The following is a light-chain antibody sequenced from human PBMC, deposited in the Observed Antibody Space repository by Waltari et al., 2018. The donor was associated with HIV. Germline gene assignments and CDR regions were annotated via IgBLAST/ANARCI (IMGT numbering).Light chain of an antibody. J-gene: IGLJ3*02. Sequence: QSALTQPASVSGSPGQSITISCTGTSSDVGGYNYVSWYQQYPGKAPKLMIYEVNSRPSRVSNRFSGSKSGNTASLTISGLQAEDEADYSCSSYTSSNYWVFGGGTKLTVL. CDR1: SSDVGGYNY. CDR2: EVN. V-gene: IGLV2-14*03. CDR3: SSYTSSNYWV.